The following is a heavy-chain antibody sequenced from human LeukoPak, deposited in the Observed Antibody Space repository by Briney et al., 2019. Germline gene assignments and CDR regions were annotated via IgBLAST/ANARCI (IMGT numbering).Heavy chain of an antibody. CDR3: ARLGQSAFDI. Sequence: PSETLSLTCTVSGGSISSSSYYWGWIRQPPGKGLEWIGSIYYSGSTYYNPSLKSRVTISVDTSKNQFSLKLSSATAADTAVYYCARLGQSAFDIWGQGTMVTVSS. J-gene: IGHJ3*02. V-gene: IGHV4-39*01. CDR2: IYYSGST. CDR1: GGSISSSSYY.